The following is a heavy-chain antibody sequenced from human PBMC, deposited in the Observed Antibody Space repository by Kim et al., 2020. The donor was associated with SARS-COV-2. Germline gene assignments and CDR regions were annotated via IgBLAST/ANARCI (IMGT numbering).Heavy chain of an antibody. D-gene: IGHD3-9*01. V-gene: IGHV3-53*01. CDR2: ST. CDR3: ARVLTGGLDY. J-gene: IGHJ4*02. Sequence: STDNADSVKSRFTISRNNTKNAQDLQMNSLGAEDTAVYYWARVLTGGLDYWGQGTLVTVAS.